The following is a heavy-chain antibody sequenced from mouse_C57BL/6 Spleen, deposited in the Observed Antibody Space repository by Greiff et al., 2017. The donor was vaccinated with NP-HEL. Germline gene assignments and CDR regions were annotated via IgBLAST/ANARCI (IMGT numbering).Heavy chain of an antibody. CDR3: TRDSNYVRYYAMDY. D-gene: IGHD2-5*01. J-gene: IGHJ4*01. CDR1: GYTFTDYE. V-gene: IGHV1-15*01. CDR2: IDPETGGT. Sequence: VQLQQSGAELVRPGASVTLSCKASGYTFTDYEMHWVKQTPVHGLEWIGAIDPETGGTAYNQKFKGKAILTADKSSSTAYMELRSLTSEDSAVYYCTRDSNYVRYYAMDYWGQGTSVTVSS.